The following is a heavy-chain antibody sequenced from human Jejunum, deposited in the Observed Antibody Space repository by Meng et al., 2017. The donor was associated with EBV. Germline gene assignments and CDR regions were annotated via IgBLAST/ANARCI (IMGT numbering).Heavy chain of an antibody. Sequence: QVQLVQSGAEVKKPXSSVKVSCKASGDRFGTYSVSWVRQAPGQGLEWMGNTVPIFGTTSYAQKFQGRLTITADESTSTAYMELRNLRSEDSAMYYCARVGGDYDDYWGQGTLVTVSS. CDR2: TVPIFGTT. J-gene: IGHJ4*02. CDR3: ARVGGDYDDY. D-gene: IGHD1-26*01. CDR1: GDRFGTYS. V-gene: IGHV1-69*18.